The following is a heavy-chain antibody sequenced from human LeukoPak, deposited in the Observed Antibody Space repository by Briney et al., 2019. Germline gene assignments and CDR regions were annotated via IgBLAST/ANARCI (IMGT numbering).Heavy chain of an antibody. V-gene: IGHV3-11*04. Sequence: GGSLRLSCAASGFAFGGYYMTWIRQAPGKGLEWVSYIDSSGTTIYYADSVKGRFTISRDNAKNSLYLQMNSLRAEDTAVYYCARRYSYGLDYWGRGTLVTVSS. CDR2: IDSSGTTI. CDR3: ARRYSYGLDY. D-gene: IGHD5-18*01. CDR1: GFAFGGYY. J-gene: IGHJ4*02.